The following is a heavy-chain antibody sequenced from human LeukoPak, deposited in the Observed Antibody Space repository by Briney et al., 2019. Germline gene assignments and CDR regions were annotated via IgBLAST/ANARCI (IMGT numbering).Heavy chain of an antibody. CDR3: ARVVAAAGTYYYYYYGMDV. J-gene: IGHJ6*02. D-gene: IGHD6-13*01. CDR2: IIPILGIA. CDR1: GGTFSSYA. V-gene: IGHV1-69*04. Sequence: ASVKASCKASGGTFSSYAISWVRQAPGQGLEWMGRIIPILGIANYAQKFQGRVTITADKSTSTAYMELSSLRSEDTAVYYCARVVAAAGTYYYYYYGMDVWGQGTTVTVSS.